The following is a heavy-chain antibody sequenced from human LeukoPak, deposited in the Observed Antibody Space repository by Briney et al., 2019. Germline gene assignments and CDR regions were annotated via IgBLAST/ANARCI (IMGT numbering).Heavy chain of an antibody. D-gene: IGHD3-10*01. J-gene: IGHJ3*02. CDR3: ATNTMFRGIHAFDI. CDR1: GYTFTNYW. Sequence: PGESLKISCKGSGYTFTNYWIGWVRQMPGKGLEWMGIIYPGDSDTRYSPSFQGQVTISADKSISTAYLQWSSLKASDSAMYYCATNTMFRGIHAFDIWGQGTMATVSS. CDR2: IYPGDSDT. V-gene: IGHV5-51*01.